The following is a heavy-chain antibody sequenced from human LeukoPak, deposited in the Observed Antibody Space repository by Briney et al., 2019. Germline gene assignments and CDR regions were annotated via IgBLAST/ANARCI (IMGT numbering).Heavy chain of an antibody. CDR3: ARVYQGVAIFDGIDY. J-gene: IGHJ4*02. D-gene: IGHD3-3*01. CDR1: GFTFDDYA. V-gene: IGHV3-9*01. Sequence: PPGGSLRLSCAASGFTFDDYAMHWVRQVPGKGLEWVSGINWNSDSIGYADSLKGRFTISRDNAKNSVYLQMNSLRAEDTAVYYCARVYQGVAIFDGIDYWGQGTLVTVSS. CDR2: INWNSDSI.